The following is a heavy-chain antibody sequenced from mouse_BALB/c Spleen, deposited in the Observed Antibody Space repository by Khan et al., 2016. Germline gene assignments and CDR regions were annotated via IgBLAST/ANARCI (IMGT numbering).Heavy chain of an antibody. J-gene: IGHJ4*01. Sequence: QVQLQQPGPGLVQPSQSLSITCTVSGFSLTSYGIHWVRQSPGKGLEWLGVVWRGGTTDYNAAFMSRLSITRDNSKRQVFFKMYSLTIDDTAIYFCAKEEGNYVMDYWGQGSSVTVSS. D-gene: IGHD2-1*01. CDR1: GFSLTSYG. CDR2: VWRGGTT. CDR3: AKEEGNYVMDY. V-gene: IGHV2-5*01.